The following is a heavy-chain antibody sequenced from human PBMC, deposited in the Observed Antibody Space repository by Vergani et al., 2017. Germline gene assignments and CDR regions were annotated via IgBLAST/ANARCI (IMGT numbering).Heavy chain of an antibody. V-gene: IGHV4-4*07. CDR3: AKGPTSSRGDFDH. J-gene: IGHJ4*02. CDR2: VFSSGST. CDR1: TESISRYY. Sequence: QVQLQESGPGLVKPSETLSLTCSVSTESISRYYWSWIRPHAGKGLEWIGRVFSSGSTVYNPALKSRVMMSLDTTTKQLSLNLSSVTAADTAVYYCAKGPTSSRGDFDHWGQGTLVIASS. D-gene: IGHD5-24*01.